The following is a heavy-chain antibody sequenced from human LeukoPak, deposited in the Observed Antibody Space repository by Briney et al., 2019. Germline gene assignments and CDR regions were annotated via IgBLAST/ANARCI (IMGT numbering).Heavy chain of an antibody. CDR2: IYSGGST. CDR1: GFTVSSNY. CDR3: ATCSSGWYYFDY. D-gene: IGHD6-19*01. V-gene: IGHV3-53*01. J-gene: IGHJ4*02. Sequence: PGGSLRLSCAASGFTVSSNYMSWVRQAPGKGLEWVSDIYSGGSTSYADSVKGRFTISRDNSKNTVFLQMNSLRAEDTALYYCATCSSGWYYFDYWGQGTLVTVSS.